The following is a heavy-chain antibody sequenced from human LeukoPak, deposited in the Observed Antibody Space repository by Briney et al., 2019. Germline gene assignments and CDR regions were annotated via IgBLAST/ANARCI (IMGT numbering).Heavy chain of an antibody. D-gene: IGHD5-12*01. V-gene: IGHV4-39*01. CDR2: IYYSGST. J-gene: IGHJ4*02. CDR1: GGSIRSSSYY. CDR3: ARQGGYEVFDY. Sequence: SEILSLTCTISGGSIRSSSYYWGWIRQPPGKGLEWIGSIYYSGSTNYNPSLKSRVTISVDTSKNQFSLRLSSVTAADTAVYYCARQGGYEVFDYWGQGTLVTVSS.